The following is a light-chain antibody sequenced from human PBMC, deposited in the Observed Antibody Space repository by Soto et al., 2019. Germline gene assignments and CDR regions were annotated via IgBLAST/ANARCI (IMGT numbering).Light chain of an antibody. CDR2: GAS. J-gene: IGKJ2*01. CDR1: QTVISSY. Sequence: ENVLTQSPGTLSLSPGERATLSCRASQTVISSYLAWYQQKPRQAPRLLIYGASTRATGRLGGFSGSASGTDFTLTISRLEPEDCAVYYCQQYGPALRFTFGEGTNQGIK. V-gene: IGKV3-20*01. CDR3: QQYGPALRFT.